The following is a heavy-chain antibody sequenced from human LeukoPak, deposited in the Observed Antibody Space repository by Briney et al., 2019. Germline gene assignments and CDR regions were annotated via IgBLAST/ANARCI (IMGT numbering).Heavy chain of an antibody. J-gene: IGHJ4*02. CDR1: GGSISSGGYS. V-gene: IGHV4-30-4*07. Sequence: MSSETLSLTCAVSGGSISSGGYSWSWIRQPPGKGLEWIGYIYYSGSTYYNPSLKSRVTISVDTSKNQFSLKLSSVTAADTAVYYCARSKITFGGVIVQDYWGQGTLVTVSS. D-gene: IGHD3-16*02. CDR3: ARSKITFGGVIVQDY. CDR2: IYYSGST.